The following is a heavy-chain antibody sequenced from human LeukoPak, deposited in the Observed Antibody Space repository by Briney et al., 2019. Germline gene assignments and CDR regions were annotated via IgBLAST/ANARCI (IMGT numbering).Heavy chain of an antibody. CDR1: GYTFTGYY. Sequence: ASVKVSCKASGYTFTGYYMHWVRQAPGQGLEWMGWIKPNSGGTNYAQKFQGRVTMTRDTSISTAYMELSRLRSDDTAVYYCARAAGHYDFWSGYYRPEEDYWGQGTLVTVSS. D-gene: IGHD3-3*01. CDR3: ARAAGHYDFWSGYYRPEEDY. CDR2: IKPNSGGT. J-gene: IGHJ4*02. V-gene: IGHV1-2*02.